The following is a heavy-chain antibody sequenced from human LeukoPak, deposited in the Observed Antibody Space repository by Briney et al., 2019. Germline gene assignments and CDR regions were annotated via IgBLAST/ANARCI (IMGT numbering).Heavy chain of an antibody. CDR2: ISDSSTTI. V-gene: IGHV3-48*01. J-gene: IGHJ4*02. Sequence: GGSLRLSCETSGFTFKSYEINWVRQAPGKGLEWVSYISDSSTTIYYADSVKGRFTISRDNAKNSLYLQMNSLRAEDTAVYYCARDRGGAYDFWSGYYTGYFDYWGQGTLVPVSS. CDR1: GFTFKSYE. D-gene: IGHD3-3*01. CDR3: ARDRGGAYDFWSGYYTGYFDY.